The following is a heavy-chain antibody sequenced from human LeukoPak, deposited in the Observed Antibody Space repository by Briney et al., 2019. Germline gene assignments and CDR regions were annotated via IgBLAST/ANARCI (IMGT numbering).Heavy chain of an antibody. J-gene: IGHJ6*02. CDR1: GGSISSNIYY. V-gene: IGHV4-39*01. Sequence: PSETLSLTCSVSGGSISSNIYYWGWIRQPPGKGLEWIGNIYYSGRTFYSPSLKSRVTISVDTSKNQFSLKVRSVTAADTAVYYCAKVAATPPGYYGVDVWGQGTTVTVSS. CDR3: AKVAATPPGYYGVDV. CDR2: IYYSGRT. D-gene: IGHD1-26*01.